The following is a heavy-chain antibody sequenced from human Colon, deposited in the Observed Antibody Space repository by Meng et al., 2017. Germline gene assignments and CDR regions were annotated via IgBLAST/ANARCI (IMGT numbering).Heavy chain of an antibody. V-gene: IGHV4-39*01. CDR2: IYYSGST. D-gene: IGHD5-12*01. CDR1: GASISSSSYY. Sequence: QVQLQDSGPGLVKPSQTLSLTCTVSGASISSSSYYWGWIRQPPGKGLEWIGSIYYSGSTYHNPSLKSRVTISVDTSKNQFSLKLSSVTAADTAVYYCATTSGYDYFVHWGQGTLVTVSS. CDR3: ATTSGYDYFVH. J-gene: IGHJ4*02.